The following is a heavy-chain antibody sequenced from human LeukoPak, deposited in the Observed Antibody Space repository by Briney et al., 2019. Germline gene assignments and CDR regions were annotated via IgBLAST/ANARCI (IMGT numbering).Heavy chain of an antibody. J-gene: IGHJ4*02. V-gene: IGHV3-53*01. D-gene: IGHD1-14*01. CDR1: GFIFSDHY. Sequence: GGSLRLSCAASGFIFSDHYMDWVRQAPGKGLEWVSVLYSDGNTKYADSVQGRFTISRDNSKNTLYLEMNSLSPDDTAVYYCARGVEPLAANTLAYWGQGTLVTVSS. CDR2: LYSDGNT. CDR3: ARGVEPLAANTLAY.